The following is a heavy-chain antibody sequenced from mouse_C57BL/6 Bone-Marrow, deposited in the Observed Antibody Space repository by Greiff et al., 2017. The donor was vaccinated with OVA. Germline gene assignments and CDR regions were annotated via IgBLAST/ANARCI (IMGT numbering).Heavy chain of an antibody. V-gene: IGHV1-9*01. Sequence: QVQLQQPGTELVKPGASVKLSCKASGYTFTSYWMHWVKQRPGQGLEWIGEILPGSGSTNYNEKFKGKATFTADTSSNTAYMQLSSLTTEDSAIYYCARRVITTVVATDAMDYWGQGTSVTVSS. CDR1: GYTFTSYW. CDR2: ILPGSGST. CDR3: ARRVITTVVATDAMDY. J-gene: IGHJ4*01. D-gene: IGHD1-1*01.